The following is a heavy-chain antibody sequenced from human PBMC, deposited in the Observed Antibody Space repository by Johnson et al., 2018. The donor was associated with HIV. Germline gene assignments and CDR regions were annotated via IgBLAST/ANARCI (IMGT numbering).Heavy chain of an antibody. Sequence: EVQLVESGGGVVQPGGSLRLSCAASGFTFSSYGMHWVRQAPGKGLEWVSYISNSGSSVYYADSVKGRFTISRDNAKNSLYLQMNSLRAEDTAVYYCARDSYDISGQQHDAFDIWGQGTMVTVSS. CDR3: ARDSYDISGQQHDAFDI. V-gene: IGHV3-48*04. CDR2: ISNSGSSV. D-gene: IGHD3-22*01. J-gene: IGHJ3*02. CDR1: GFTFSSYG.